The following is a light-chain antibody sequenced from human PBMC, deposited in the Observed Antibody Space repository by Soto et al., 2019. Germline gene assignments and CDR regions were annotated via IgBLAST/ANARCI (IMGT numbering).Light chain of an antibody. J-gene: IGKJ4*01. CDR1: QGMVGW. V-gene: IGKV1-12*01. CDR2: AAS. Sequence: DIPMTQSPSSVSASVGDRVTITCRASQGMVGWLAWYQQKPGKAPKLLIYAASSLQSGVPSTCNGSGPGTDFTRTISSLQPEEFATYYFQQAKSLPRPFGGGAKGEIK. CDR3: QQAKSLPRP.